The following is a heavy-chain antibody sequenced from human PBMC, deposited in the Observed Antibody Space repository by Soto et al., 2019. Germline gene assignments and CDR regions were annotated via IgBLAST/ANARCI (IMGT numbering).Heavy chain of an antibody. CDR1: GSSISRTIYY. V-gene: IGHV4-39*07. CDR2: INYSGST. J-gene: IGHJ1*01. Sequence: SETLSLTCTVSGSSISRTIYYWGWLRQPPGKGLEWIGKINYSGSTNYNSSLKSRVTISVDTSKNQFSLKLSSVTAADTAVYYCARSIVVVVPAAMRGRYFQHWGQGTLVTVSS. D-gene: IGHD2-2*01. CDR3: ARSIVVVVPAAMRGRYFQH.